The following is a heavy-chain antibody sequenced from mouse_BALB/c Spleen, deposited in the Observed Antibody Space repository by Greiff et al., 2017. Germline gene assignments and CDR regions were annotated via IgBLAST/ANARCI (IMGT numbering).Heavy chain of an antibody. CDR3: ARGSTMITLFDY. Sequence: EVQGVESGGGLVKPGGSLKLSCAASGFTFSDYYMYWVRQTPEKRLEWVATISDGGSYTYYPDSVKGRFTISRDNAKNNLYLQMSSLKSEDTAMYYCARGSTMITLFDYWGQGTTLTVSS. CDR1: GFTFSDYY. CDR2: ISDGGSYT. J-gene: IGHJ2*01. V-gene: IGHV5-4*02. D-gene: IGHD2-4*01.